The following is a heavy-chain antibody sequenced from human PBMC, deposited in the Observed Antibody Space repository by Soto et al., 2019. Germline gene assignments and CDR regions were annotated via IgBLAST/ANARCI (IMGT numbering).Heavy chain of an antibody. CDR2: IYSGGYT. D-gene: IGHD6-25*01. Sequence: EVQLVESGGGLIQPGGSLRLSCAVSGFTVSNNYMSWVRQAPGKGLEGVSVIYSGGYTAYGDSVKGRFTISRDNSKNKQIPQRNSRRADDPGVFYWATQRGGGGYWGQGTLVTVSS. J-gene: IGHJ4*02. CDR3: ATQRGGGGY. CDR1: GFTVSNNY. V-gene: IGHV3-53*01.